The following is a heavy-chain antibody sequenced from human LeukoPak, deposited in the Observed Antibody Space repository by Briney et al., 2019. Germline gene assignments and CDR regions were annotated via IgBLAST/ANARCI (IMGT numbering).Heavy chain of an antibody. J-gene: IGHJ4*02. V-gene: IGHV3-15*01. CDR3: ATGNYYGSRSYAY. CDR2: IKSKTDGGTI. CDR1: GLTFINAW. D-gene: IGHD3-10*01. Sequence: GGSLRLSCAASGLTFINAWMRWVRQAPGKGLEWVGRIKSKTDGGTIDYAAPVKGRFTISRDDSKNTLYLQMNSLKTEDTAFYYCATGNYYGSRSYAYWGQGTLVTVSS.